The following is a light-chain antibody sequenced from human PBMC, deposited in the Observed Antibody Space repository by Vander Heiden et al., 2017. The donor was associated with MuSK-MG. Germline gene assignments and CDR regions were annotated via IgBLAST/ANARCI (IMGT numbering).Light chain of an antibody. CDR1: QSVSSS. CDR3: QQYNNWLGGYT. V-gene: IGKV3-15*01. J-gene: IGKJ2*01. CDR2: GAS. Sequence: EIVMTQSPATLSVSPGERATLSCRASQSVSSSLAWYQQKPGQAPRLLIYGASTRATGIPARFSGSGSGTEFTLTISSLQSEDFAVYYCQQYNNWLGGYTFGQGTKLEIK.